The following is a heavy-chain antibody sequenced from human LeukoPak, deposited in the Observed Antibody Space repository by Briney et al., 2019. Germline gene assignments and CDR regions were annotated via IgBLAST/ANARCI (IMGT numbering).Heavy chain of an antibody. J-gene: IGHJ6*02. D-gene: IGHD1-20*01. Sequence: GSLRLSCAASGFTFSSYGMHWVRQAPGKGLEWVAVISYDGSNKYYADSVKGRFTISRDNSKNTLYLQMNSLRAEDTAVYYCAKVQGGNNFHYGMDVWGQGTTVTVSS. CDR2: ISYDGSNK. CDR3: AKVQGGNNFHYGMDV. CDR1: GFTFSSYG. V-gene: IGHV3-30*18.